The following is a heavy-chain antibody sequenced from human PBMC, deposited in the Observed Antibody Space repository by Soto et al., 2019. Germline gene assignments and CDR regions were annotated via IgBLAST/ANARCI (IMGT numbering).Heavy chain of an antibody. CDR2: INSDGSST. D-gene: IGHD6-6*01. CDR3: ARRFGQLDYYYYMDV. CDR1: GFTFSSYW. J-gene: IGHJ6*03. Sequence: GGSLRLSCAASGFTFSSYWMHWVRQAPGKGLVWVSRINSDGSSTSYADSVKGRFTISRDNAKNTLYLQMNSLRAEDTAVYYCARRFGQLDYYYYMDVWGKGTTVTVSS. V-gene: IGHV3-74*01.